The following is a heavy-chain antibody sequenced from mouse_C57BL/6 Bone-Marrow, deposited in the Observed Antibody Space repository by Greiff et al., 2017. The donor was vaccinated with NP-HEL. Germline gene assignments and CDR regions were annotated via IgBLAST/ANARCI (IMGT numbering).Heavy chain of an antibody. CDR1: GYSITSGYY. J-gene: IGHJ1*03. D-gene: IGHD3-3*01. CDR2: ISYDGCN. CDR3: AKERARYFDV. Sequence: VQLKESGPGLVKPSQSLSLTCSVTGYSITSGYYWNWIRQFPGNKLEWMGYISYDGCNNYNPSLKNRITFTRDTSKNQFFLKLNSVTTEDTATYDCAKERARYFDVWGTGTTVTVSS. V-gene: IGHV3-6*01.